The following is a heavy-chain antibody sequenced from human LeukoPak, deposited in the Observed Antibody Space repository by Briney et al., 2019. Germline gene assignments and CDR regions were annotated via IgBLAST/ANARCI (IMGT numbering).Heavy chain of an antibody. CDR3: AGDGGLYYDSSGYIPLWFDP. D-gene: IGHD3-22*01. Sequence: PVKVSCKASGGTFSSYAISCVRQAPGQGLEWMGGIIPIFGTANYAQKFQGRVTITADESTSTAYMELSSLRSEDTAVYYCAGDGGLYYDSSGYIPLWFDPWGQGTLVTVSS. J-gene: IGHJ5*02. V-gene: IGHV1-69*13. CDR2: IIPIFGTA. CDR1: GGTFSSYA.